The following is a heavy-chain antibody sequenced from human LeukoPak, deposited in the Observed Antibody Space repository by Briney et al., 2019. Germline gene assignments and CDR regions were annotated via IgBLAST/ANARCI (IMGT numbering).Heavy chain of an antibody. Sequence: PGGSLRLSCAASGFTFSSYSMNWVRQAPGKGLEWVSSISSSSSYIYYADSVKGRFTISRDNAKNSLYLQMNSLRAEDTAVYYCARVFTIFGVAYYYMDVWGKGTTVTVSS. V-gene: IGHV3-21*01. CDR2: ISSSSSYI. CDR1: GFTFSSYS. D-gene: IGHD3-3*01. J-gene: IGHJ6*03. CDR3: ARVFTIFGVAYYYMDV.